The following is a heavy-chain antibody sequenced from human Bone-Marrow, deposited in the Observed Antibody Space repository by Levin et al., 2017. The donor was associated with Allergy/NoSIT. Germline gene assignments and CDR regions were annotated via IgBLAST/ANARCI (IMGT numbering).Heavy chain of an antibody. CDR1: GFTLSTYS. D-gene: IGHD2-21*02. CDR2: INSDSTYI. Sequence: GESLKISCAASGFTLSTYSMNWVRQAPGKGLEWVSAINSDSTYIYYADSVRGRFTISRDNARKSLYLQMNSLRAEDTAVYYCARIVGTAKYYGMDVWGQGTTVTVSS. CDR3: ARIVGTAKYYGMDV. J-gene: IGHJ6*02. V-gene: IGHV3-21*01.